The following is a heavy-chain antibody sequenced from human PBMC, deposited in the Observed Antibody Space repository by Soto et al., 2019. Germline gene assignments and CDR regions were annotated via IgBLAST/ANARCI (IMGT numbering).Heavy chain of an antibody. CDR2: ISSSGSTI. J-gene: IGHJ3*02. CDR1: GFTFSDYY. V-gene: IGHV3-11*01. CDR3: ARVSDILTGYYLKDAFDI. Sequence: QVQLVESGGGLVKPGGSLRLSCAASGFTFSDYYMSWIRQAPGKGLEWVSYISSSGSTIYYADSVKGRFTISRDNAKNSLYRQMNSLRAEDTDVYYCARVSDILTGYYLKDAFDIWGQGTMVTVSS. D-gene: IGHD3-9*01.